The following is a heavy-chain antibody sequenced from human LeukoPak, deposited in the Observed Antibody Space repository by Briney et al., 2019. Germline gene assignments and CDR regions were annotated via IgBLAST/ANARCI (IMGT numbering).Heavy chain of an antibody. CDR1: GGSTSSYY. Sequence: SETLSLTCTVSGGSTSSYYWSWIRQPPGKGLEWIGYIYYSGSTNYNPSLKSRVTISVDTSKNQFSLKLSSVTAADTAVYYCASRIAVAGTGYDYWGQGTLVTVSS. CDR3: ASRIAVAGTGYDY. CDR2: IYYSGST. D-gene: IGHD6-19*01. V-gene: IGHV4-59*08. J-gene: IGHJ4*02.